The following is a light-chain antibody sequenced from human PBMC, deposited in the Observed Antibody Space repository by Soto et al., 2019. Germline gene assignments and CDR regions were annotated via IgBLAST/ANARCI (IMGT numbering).Light chain of an antibody. Sequence: EIVMTQSPATLSVSPGDIATLSCRASLTVSDNYLAWYQQKAGQTPRLVIYGASNRATGIPDRFSASWSGTDCTLTISRLEPEDVAVYYCQQYSKSPLTLGQGTKVDIK. J-gene: IGKJ1*01. CDR1: LTVSDNY. CDR3: QQYSKSPLT. V-gene: IGKV3-20*01. CDR2: GAS.